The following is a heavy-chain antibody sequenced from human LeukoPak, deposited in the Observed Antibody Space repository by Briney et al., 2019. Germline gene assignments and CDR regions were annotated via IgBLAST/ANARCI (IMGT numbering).Heavy chain of an antibody. V-gene: IGHV4-39*07. Sequence: PGGSLRLSCAASGFTFSSYWMSWIRQPPGKGLEWIGSIYYSGSTYYNPFLKSRVTISVDTSKNQFSLKLSSVTAADTAVYYCAREPVTLYYYDSSGNLDYWGQGTLVTVSS. J-gene: IGHJ4*02. D-gene: IGHD3-22*01. CDR3: AREPVTLYYYDSSGNLDY. CDR1: GFTFSSYW. CDR2: IYYSGST.